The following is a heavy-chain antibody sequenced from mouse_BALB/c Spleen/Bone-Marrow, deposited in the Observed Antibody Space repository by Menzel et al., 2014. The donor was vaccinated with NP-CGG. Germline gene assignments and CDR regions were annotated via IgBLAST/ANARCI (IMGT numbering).Heavy chain of an antibody. CDR2: INPDRSTI. J-gene: IGHJ3*01. D-gene: IGHD1-2*01. CDR1: GFDFSTFW. CDR3: ARLHYYGYGAY. Sequence: EVQLVESGGGLVQPGGSLKLSCAASGFDFSTFWMSRVRQAPGKGLEWIGEINPDRSTINYRPSLKDKFIISRDNAKNTLYLLMSKVRSEDTALYYCARLHYYGYGAYWGQGTLVTVSA. V-gene: IGHV4-1*02.